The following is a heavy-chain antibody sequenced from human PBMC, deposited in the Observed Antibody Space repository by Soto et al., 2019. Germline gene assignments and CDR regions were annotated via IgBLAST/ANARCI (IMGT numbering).Heavy chain of an antibody. Sequence: EVQLLESGGGLVQPGGSLRLSCAASGFTFSSYAMSWVRQAPGKGLEWVSAISGSGGSTYYADSVKGRFTISRDNSKNTLYLQMNSLRAEDTAVYYCARALVGDIVVVPAAWGYWGQGTLVTVSS. CDR2: ISGSGGST. CDR1: GFTFSSYA. D-gene: IGHD2-2*01. CDR3: ARALVGDIVVVPAAWGY. J-gene: IGHJ4*02. V-gene: IGHV3-23*01.